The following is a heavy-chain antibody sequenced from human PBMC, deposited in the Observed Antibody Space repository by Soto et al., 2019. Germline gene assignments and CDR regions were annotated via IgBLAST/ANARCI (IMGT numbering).Heavy chain of an antibody. J-gene: IGHJ6*02. V-gene: IGHV1-2*02. CDR3: AGGSSGITILGVSGYYYGMDD. Sequence: ASVKVSCKASGYTFTGYYRHWVRQAPGQGLEWMGWINPNSGGTNYAQKFQGRVTMTRDTSISTAYMELSRLRSDDTAVYYCAGGSSGITILGVSGYYYGMDDWGQGTTVTVSS. CDR1: GYTFTGYY. CDR2: INPNSGGT. D-gene: IGHD3-3*01.